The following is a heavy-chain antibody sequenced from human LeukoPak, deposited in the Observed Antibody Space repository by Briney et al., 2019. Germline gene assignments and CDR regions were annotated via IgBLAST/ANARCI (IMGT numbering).Heavy chain of an antibody. CDR2: INHSGST. CDR3: ASYGDYYFDY. Sequence: SETLSLTCAVYGGSFSGYYWSWIRKPPGKGLEWIGEINHSGSTNYNPSLKSRVTISVDTSKNQFSLKLSSVTAADTAVYYCASYGDYYFDYWGQGTLVTVSS. J-gene: IGHJ4*02. V-gene: IGHV4-34*01. CDR1: GGSFSGYY. D-gene: IGHD4-17*01.